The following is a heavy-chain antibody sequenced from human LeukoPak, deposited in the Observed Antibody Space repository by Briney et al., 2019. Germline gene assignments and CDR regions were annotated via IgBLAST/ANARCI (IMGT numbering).Heavy chain of an antibody. CDR3: ARGEPTDPGYFDY. V-gene: IGHV4-34*01. CDR1: GGSFSGYY. D-gene: IGHD4-17*01. CDR2: INHSGST. J-gene: IGHJ4*02. Sequence: SETLSLTCAVYGGSFSGYYWSWIRQPPGKGLEWIGEINHSGSTNYNPSLKSRVTISVDTSKNQFSLKLSSVTAADTAVYYCARGEPTDPGYFDYWGQGTLVTVSS.